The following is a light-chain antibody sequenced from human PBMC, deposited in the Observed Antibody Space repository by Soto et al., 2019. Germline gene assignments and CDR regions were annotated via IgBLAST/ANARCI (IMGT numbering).Light chain of an antibody. Sequence: EIGLTQSPGTLSLSPWERAALSCRVSQSVSSSYLAWYQQKPGQAPSLLIYGASSRATGIPDRFSGSGSGTDFTLTISRLEPEDFAVYYCQQYGSSPRTFGQGTKVDI. CDR2: GAS. CDR3: QQYGSSPRT. V-gene: IGKV3-20*01. J-gene: IGKJ1*01. CDR1: QSVSSSY.